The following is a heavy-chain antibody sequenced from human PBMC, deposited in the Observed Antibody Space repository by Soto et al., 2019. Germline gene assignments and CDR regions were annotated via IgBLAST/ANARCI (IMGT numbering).Heavy chain of an antibody. V-gene: IGHV4-30-4*01. J-gene: IGHJ2*01. CDR2: IFDSGST. Sequence: QVQLQESGPGLVKPSETLSLTCTVSGGSISGGVHSWSWIRPPPGKGLEWIGHIFDSGSTYYNPSLKSRLTISVDTSKNQFSLRLSSVTAADTAVYYCAREIMPLTNDCYFDLWCRGTLVTVSS. CDR3: AREIMPLTNDCYFDL. D-gene: IGHD2-8*01. CDR1: GGSISGGVHS.